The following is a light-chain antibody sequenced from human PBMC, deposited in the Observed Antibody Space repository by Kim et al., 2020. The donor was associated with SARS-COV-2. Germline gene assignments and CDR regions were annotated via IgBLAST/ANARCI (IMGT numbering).Light chain of an antibody. Sequence: EYVGDRVTITCRASQDISSNLAWCQQKPGRAPKSLIYAASSLQSGAPSRFSGAGSGTDFTLTISTLQAEDSGTYYCQQYSGYPRTFGQGTKVDIK. CDR3: QQYSGYPRT. CDR2: AAS. J-gene: IGKJ1*01. V-gene: IGKV1-16*01. CDR1: QDISSN.